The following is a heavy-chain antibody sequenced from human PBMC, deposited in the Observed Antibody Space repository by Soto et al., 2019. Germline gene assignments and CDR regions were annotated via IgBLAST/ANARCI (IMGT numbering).Heavy chain of an antibody. V-gene: IGHV1-18*01. J-gene: IGHJ3*02. CDR1: GYTFTSYG. D-gene: IGHD6-19*01. CDR2: ISAYNGNT. Sequence: EASVKVSCKASGYTFTSYGISWVRQAPGQGLEWMGWISAYNGNTNYAQKLQGRVTMTTDTSTSTAYMELRSLRSDDTAVYYCARDWSSGWYDGAFDIWGQGTMVTVSS. CDR3: ARDWSSGWYDGAFDI.